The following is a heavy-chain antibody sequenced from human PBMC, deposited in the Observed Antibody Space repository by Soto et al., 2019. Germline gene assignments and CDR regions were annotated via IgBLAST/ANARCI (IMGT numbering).Heavy chain of an antibody. V-gene: IGHV4-59*01. D-gene: IGHD3-3*01. CDR2: IYYSGST. CDR1: GGSISSYY. Sequence: PSETLSLTCTVSGGSISSYYRSWIRQPPGKGLEWIGYIYYSGSTNYNPSLKSRVTISVDTSKNQFSLKLSSVTAADTAVYYCARHYDFWSGYYTLDYWGQGTLVTVSS. J-gene: IGHJ4*02. CDR3: ARHYDFWSGYYTLDY.